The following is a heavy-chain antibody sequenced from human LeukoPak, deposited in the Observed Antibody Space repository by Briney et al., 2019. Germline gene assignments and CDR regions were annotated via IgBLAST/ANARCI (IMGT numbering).Heavy chain of an antibody. CDR3: ARVPPCSGGSCYVGGSIYFDY. CDR1: GGSISSGGYY. V-gene: IGHV4-31*03. CDR2: IYYSGST. Sequence: SETLSLTCTVSGGSISSGGYYWSWIRQHPGKCREWIGYIYYSGSTYYNPSLKSRVTISVDRSKNQFSLKLSSVTAADTAVYYCARVPPCSGGSCYVGGSIYFDYWGQGTLVTVSS. D-gene: IGHD2-15*01. J-gene: IGHJ4*02.